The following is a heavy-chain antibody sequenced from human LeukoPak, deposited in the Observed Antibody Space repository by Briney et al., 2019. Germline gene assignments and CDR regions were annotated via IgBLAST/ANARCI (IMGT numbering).Heavy chain of an antibody. CDR1: GYTFTTFG. V-gene: IGHV1-18*01. CDR2: ISPYNGNT. D-gene: IGHD5-18*01. Sequence: ASVKASCKTSGYTFTTFGINWVRQTPGQGLEWMGWISPYNGNTNYAQTLQGRVTMTTDTSTNTAYMELRSLRSDDTAVYYCARDKGRAYSYGYVDYWGQGTLVTVS. CDR3: ARDKGRAYSYGYVDY. J-gene: IGHJ4*02.